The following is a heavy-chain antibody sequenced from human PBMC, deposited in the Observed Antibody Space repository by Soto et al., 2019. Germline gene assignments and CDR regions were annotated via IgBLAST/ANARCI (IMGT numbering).Heavy chain of an antibody. D-gene: IGHD3-10*01. CDR2: IYYSGST. CDR1: GGSISSYY. CDR3: ARPSMVRGVINPYYYYGMDV. J-gene: IGHJ6*02. V-gene: IGHV4-59*08. Sequence: TVSGGSISSYYWSWIRQPPGKGLEWIGYIYYSGSTNYNPSLKSRVTISVDTSKNQFSLKLSSVTAADTAVYYCARPSMVRGVINPYYYYGMDVWGQGTTVTVSS.